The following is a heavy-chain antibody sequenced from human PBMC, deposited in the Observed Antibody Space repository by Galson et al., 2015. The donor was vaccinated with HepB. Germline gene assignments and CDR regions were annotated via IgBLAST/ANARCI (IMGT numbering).Heavy chain of an antibody. Sequence: SLRLSCAASGFTFSSHAVSWVRQAPGKGLEWVSAISSSSIYIYQADSVKGRFTTSRDNAKNSLYLQMNSLRAEDTAVYYCARGKYDSGTDYYFDYWGQGTRVTVSS. CDR1: GFTFSSHA. CDR3: ARGKYDSGTDYYFDY. CDR2: ISSSSIYI. V-gene: IGHV3-21*01. D-gene: IGHD3-22*01. J-gene: IGHJ4*02.